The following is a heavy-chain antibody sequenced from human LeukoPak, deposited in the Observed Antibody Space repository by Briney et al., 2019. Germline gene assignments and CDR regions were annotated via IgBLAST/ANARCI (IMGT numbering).Heavy chain of an antibody. J-gene: IGHJ4*02. CDR2: ISYDGSNK. CDR1: GFTFSSYA. Sequence: GGSLRLSCAASGFTFSSYAMHWVRQAPGKGLEWVAVISYDGSNKYYADSVKGRFTIPRDNSKNTLYLQMNSLRAEDTAVYYCARGREWELLRSYFDYWGQGTLVTVSS. V-gene: IGHV3-30-3*01. D-gene: IGHD1-26*01. CDR3: ARGREWELLRSYFDY.